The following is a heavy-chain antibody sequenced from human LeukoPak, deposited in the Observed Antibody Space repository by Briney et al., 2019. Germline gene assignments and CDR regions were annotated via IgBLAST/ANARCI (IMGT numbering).Heavy chain of an antibody. D-gene: IGHD3-22*01. V-gene: IGHV3-30*02. Sequence: PGGSLRVSCTASGFTFSNYGVHWVRQAPGKGLDWVAFIQFDGSNKYYADSVKGRFTISRDNSKNTLYLQMNSLRVEDTAVYYCHVYYYDSSGHPSHWYFDLWGRGTLVTVSS. J-gene: IGHJ2*01. CDR2: IQFDGSNK. CDR3: HVYYYDSSGHPSHWYFDL. CDR1: GFTFSNYG.